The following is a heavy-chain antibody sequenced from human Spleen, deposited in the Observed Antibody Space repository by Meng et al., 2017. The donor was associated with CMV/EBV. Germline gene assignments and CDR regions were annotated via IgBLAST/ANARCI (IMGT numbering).Heavy chain of an antibody. D-gene: IGHD2-15*01. CDR1: GYSFTSYW. CDR2: IFPVDSDT. J-gene: IGHJ3*02. Sequence: KASCKGSGYSFTSYWIGWVRQMPGKGLEWMGLIFPVDSDTRYSPSFQGQVTMSADKSINTAYLQWGSLKALDTAIYYCARRISGGSRAFDIWGQGTMVTVSS. CDR3: ARRISGGSRAFDI. V-gene: IGHV5-51*01.